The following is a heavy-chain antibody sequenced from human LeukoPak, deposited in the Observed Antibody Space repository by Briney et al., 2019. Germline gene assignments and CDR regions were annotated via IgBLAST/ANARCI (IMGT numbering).Heavy chain of an antibody. CDR2: ISGSGGST. J-gene: IGHJ6*02. CDR3: SYYDISYGMDV. Sequence: GGSLRPSCVASGFTFSSYAMSWVRQAPGKGLEWVSAISGSGGSTYYADSVKGRFTISRDNSKNTLYLQMNSLRAEDTAVYYCSYYDISYGMDVWGQGTTVTVSS. D-gene: IGHD3-9*01. V-gene: IGHV3-23*01. CDR1: GFTFSSYA.